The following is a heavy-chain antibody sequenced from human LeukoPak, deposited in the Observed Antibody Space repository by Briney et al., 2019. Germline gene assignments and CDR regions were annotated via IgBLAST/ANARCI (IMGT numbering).Heavy chain of an antibody. J-gene: IGHJ4*02. V-gene: IGHV3-38-3*01. CDR1: GFTVSSNE. Sequence: GGSLRLSCAASGFTVSSNEMSWVRQAPGKGLDSGGSTYYAVSRKGRFTISRDNSKNTLYLQMNSLRAEDTAVYYCAKVMERYSRRRIWDYWGQGTLVTVSS. D-gene: IGHD1-1*01. CDR2: SGGST. CDR3: AKVMERYSRRRIWDY.